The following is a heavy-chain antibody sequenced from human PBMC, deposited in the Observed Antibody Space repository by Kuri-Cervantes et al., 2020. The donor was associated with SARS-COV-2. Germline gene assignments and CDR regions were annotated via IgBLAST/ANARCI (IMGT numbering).Heavy chain of an antibody. Sequence: GSLRLSCAVYGGSFSGYYWSWIRQPPGKGLEWIAEIHQSGSTNYNPALKSRLTISEDTSKNQFSLKLSSVTAADTAVYYCARTPSGIAAAGTLAWYFDLWGRGTRVTVSS. CDR3: ARTPSGIAAAGTLAWYFDL. CDR2: IHQSGST. V-gene: IGHV4-34*01. CDR1: GGSFSGYY. J-gene: IGHJ2*01. D-gene: IGHD6-13*01.